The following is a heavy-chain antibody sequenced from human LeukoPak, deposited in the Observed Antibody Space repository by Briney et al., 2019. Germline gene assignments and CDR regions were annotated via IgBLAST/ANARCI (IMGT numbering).Heavy chain of an antibody. D-gene: IGHD2-15*01. J-gene: IGHJ1*01. Sequence: PGGSLRLSCAASGFTFSDYYMSWIRQAPGKGLEWVAVIWYDGSNKYYADSVKGRFTISRDNSKNTMYLQMNSLRAEDTAVYYCASTPCSGGSCYFEYFQHWGQGILVTVSS. CDR2: IWYDGSNK. V-gene: IGHV3-33*08. CDR3: ASTPCSGGSCYFEYFQH. CDR1: GFTFSDYY.